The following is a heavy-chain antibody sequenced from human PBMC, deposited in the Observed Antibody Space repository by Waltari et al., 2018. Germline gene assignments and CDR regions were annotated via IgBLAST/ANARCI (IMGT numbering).Heavy chain of an antibody. Sequence: EVQLVESGGGLIQPGGSLRLSCAASGLTVSSNYMSWIRQAPGRGMEWVSTIYRGGDTYYADSVKGRFTISRDSSKNTLYLQMNSLRAEDTAVYYCATREYYDSSGYYWWGHGTLVTVSS. CDR2: IYRGGDT. D-gene: IGHD3-22*01. CDR1: GLTVSSNY. CDR3: ATREYYDSSGYYW. V-gene: IGHV3-53*01. J-gene: IGHJ4*01.